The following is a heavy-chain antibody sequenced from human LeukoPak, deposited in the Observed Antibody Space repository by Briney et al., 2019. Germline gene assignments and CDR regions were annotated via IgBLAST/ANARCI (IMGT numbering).Heavy chain of an antibody. CDR1: GFTFSSYA. J-gene: IGHJ6*02. CDR2: ISGSGGST. CDR3: ARDPQPPTGIGLGYYYYGMDV. D-gene: IGHD2-8*02. Sequence: PGGSLRLSCAASGFTFSSYAMSWVRQAPGKGLEWVSAISGSGGSTYYADSVKGRFTISRDNSKNTLYLQLNSLRAEDTAVYYCARDPQPPTGIGLGYYYYGMDVWGQGTTVTVSS. V-gene: IGHV3-23*01.